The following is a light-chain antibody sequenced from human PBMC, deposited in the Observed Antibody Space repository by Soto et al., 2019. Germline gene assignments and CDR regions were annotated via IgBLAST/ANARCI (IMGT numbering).Light chain of an antibody. CDR1: SGHGSYA. CDR3: QTWGTGFQF. Sequence: VLTQSPSASASLGASVKLTCTLSSGHGSYAIAWHQKQPGKGPRYLMDLNNDGSHTKGDGIPDRFSGSSSGADRFLIISSLQSEDEADYYCQTWGTGFQFFGGGTKLTVL. V-gene: IGLV4-69*01. CDR2: LNNDGSH. J-gene: IGLJ2*01.